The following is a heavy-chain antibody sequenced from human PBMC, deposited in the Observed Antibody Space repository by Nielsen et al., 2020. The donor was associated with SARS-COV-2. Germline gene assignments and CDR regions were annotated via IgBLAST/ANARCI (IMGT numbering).Heavy chain of an antibody. D-gene: IGHD2-15*01. CDR3: ARGYTVVDIVVVVTTFWSYYMDV. Sequence: SETLSLTCTVSGGSISSGDYYWSWIRQPPGKGLEWIGYIYYSGSTNYNPSLKSRVTLSVDTSKNQFSLKLRSVTAADTAVYYCARGYTVVDIVVVVTTFWSYYMDVWGKGTTVTVSS. J-gene: IGHJ6*03. V-gene: IGHV4-30-4*01. CDR2: IYYSGST. CDR1: GGSISSGDYY.